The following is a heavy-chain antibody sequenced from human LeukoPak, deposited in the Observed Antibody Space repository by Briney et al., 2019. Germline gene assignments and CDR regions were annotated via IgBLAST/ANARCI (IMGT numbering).Heavy chain of an antibody. CDR1: GGSFSGYY. V-gene: IGHV4-34*01. J-gene: IGHJ4*02. CDR3: ARGSIRYYYDSSGYYPFDY. Sequence: PSETLSLTCAVYGGSFSGYYWSWIRQPPGKGLEWIGEINHSGSTNYNPSLKSRVTISVDTSKNQFSLKLSSVTAADTAVYYCARGSIRYYYDSSGYYPFDYWGQGTLVTVSS. CDR2: INHSGST. D-gene: IGHD3-22*01.